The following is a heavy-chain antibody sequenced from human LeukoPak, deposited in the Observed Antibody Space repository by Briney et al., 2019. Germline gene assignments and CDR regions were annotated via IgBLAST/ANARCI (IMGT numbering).Heavy chain of an antibody. D-gene: IGHD3-9*01. V-gene: IGHV4-34*01. J-gene: IGHJ4*02. CDR2: INHSGST. Sequence: NPSETLSLTCAVYGGSFSGYYWSWIRQPPGKGLEWIGEINHSGSTNYNPSLKSRVTISVDTSKNQFSLKLSSVTAADTAVYYCARAKKYYDILTGRPYNYYFDYWGQGTLVTVSS. CDR1: GGSFSGYY. CDR3: ARAKKYYDILTGRPYNYYFDY.